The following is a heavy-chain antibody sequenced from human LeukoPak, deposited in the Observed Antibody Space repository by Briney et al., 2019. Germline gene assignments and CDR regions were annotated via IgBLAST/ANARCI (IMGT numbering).Heavy chain of an antibody. CDR3: ARDKIVGASKFDY. D-gene: IGHD1-26*01. CDR1: GFTFSNYW. J-gene: IGHJ4*02. Sequence: GGSLRLSCAVSGFTFSNYWMSWVRQAPGKGPEWVAHIKQDESEKYYVDSVKGRFTISRDNAKNSLYLQMKSLRAEDTTIYYCARDKIVGASKFDYWDQGTLVTVSS. V-gene: IGHV3-7*01. CDR2: IKQDESEK.